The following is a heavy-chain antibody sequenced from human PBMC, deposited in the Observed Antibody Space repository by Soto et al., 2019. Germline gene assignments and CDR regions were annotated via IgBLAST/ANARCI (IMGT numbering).Heavy chain of an antibody. J-gene: IGHJ5*02. D-gene: IGHD3-10*01. V-gene: IGHV3-23*01. CDR2: IGGSGSSA. CDR1: GFTFKNFA. CDR3: AKDAVAYNGEWDWFDL. Sequence: EVQLLESGGGLVQPGGSLRLSCAASGFTFKNFAVSWVRQAPGKGMEWVSAIGGSGSSANYADSVKGRFTVSRDDSKITLYRQMSGLRVDDTALYYGAKDAVAYNGEWDWFDLWGQGTLVTVSS.